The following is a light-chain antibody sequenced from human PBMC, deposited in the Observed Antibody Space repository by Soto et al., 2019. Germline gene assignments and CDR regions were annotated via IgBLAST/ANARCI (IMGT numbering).Light chain of an antibody. J-gene: IGKJ1*01. CDR3: QQYGSSLWT. V-gene: IGKV3D-20*01. CDR1: QSVTNNY. CDR2: DGF. Sequence: EIVLTQSPATLSLSPGERVTLSCGASQSVTNNYLAWYQXXXXXAPRLLIYDGFTRAXGIPDRFXXXXXGXDXXLSISRLEPEDFAMYYCQQYGSSLWTFGQGTRVEIK.